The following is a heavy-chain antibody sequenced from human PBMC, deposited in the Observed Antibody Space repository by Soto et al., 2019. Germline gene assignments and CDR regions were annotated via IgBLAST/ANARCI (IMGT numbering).Heavy chain of an antibody. CDR3: AKERKVWQLATRGYFDY. CDR2: ISYDGSNK. V-gene: IGHV3-30*18. Sequence: QVQLVESGGGVVQPGRSLRLSCAASGFTFSSYGMHWVRQAPGKGLEWVAVISYDGSNKYYADSVKGRFTISRDNSKNTLYLQMNSMRAEDTAVYYCAKERKVWQLATRGYFDYWGQGTLVTVSS. CDR1: GFTFSSYG. J-gene: IGHJ4*02. D-gene: IGHD6-6*01.